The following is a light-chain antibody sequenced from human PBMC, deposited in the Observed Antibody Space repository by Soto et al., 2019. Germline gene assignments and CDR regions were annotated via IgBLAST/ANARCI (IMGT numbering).Light chain of an antibody. CDR3: SSFISSSPPYV. V-gene: IGLV2-14*03. CDR2: DVS. CDR1: SRDVGGYNY. Sequence: QSALTQPASVSGSPGQSITISCTGTSRDVGGYNYVSWYQQHPGKAPKLMIYDVSNRPSGVSNRFSGSKSGNTASLTISGLQAEDEADYYCSSFISSSPPYVFGTGTKVTVL. J-gene: IGLJ1*01.